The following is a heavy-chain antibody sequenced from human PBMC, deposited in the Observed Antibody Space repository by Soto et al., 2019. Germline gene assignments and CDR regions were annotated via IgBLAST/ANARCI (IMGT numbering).Heavy chain of an antibody. V-gene: IGHV4-30-2*01. J-gene: IGHJ2*01. CDR2: IYHSGST. CDR3: VQTKDGIRVVFTVSAFLLNRSSDL. D-gene: IGHD3-3*01. Sequence: PGKGLEWIGYIYHSGSTYYNPSLKSRVTISVDRSKNQFSLKLSSVTAADTAVYYFVQTKDGIRVVFTVSAFLLNRSSDL.